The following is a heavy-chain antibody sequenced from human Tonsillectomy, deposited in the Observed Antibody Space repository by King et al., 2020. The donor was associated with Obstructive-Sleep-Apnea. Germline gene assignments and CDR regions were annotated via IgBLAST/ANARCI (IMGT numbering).Heavy chain of an antibody. CDR3: ARDYYCDSSGYYVDY. J-gene: IGHJ4*02. CDR2: IYHSGST. D-gene: IGHD3-22*01. CDR1: GYSISSGYY. V-gene: IGHV4-38-2*02. Sequence: VQLQESGPGLVKPSETLSLTCTVSGYSISSGYYWGWIRQPPGKGLEWIGSIYHSGSTYYNPSLKSRVTISVDTSKNQFSLKLSSVTAADTAVYYCARDYYCDSSGYYVDYWGQGTLVTVSS.